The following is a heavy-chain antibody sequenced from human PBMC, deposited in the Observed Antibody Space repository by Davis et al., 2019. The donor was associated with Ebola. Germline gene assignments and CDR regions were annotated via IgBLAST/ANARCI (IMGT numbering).Heavy chain of an antibody. D-gene: IGHD3-9*01. CDR2: IYPGDSDT. CDR1: GYSFTSYW. Sequence: GESLKISCKGSGYSFTSYWIGWVRQMPGKGLEWMGIIYPGDSDTRYSPSFQGQVTISADKSISTAYLQWSSLKASDTAMYYCARLPPRWILTGYYPYYFDYWGQGTLVTVSS. J-gene: IGHJ4*02. CDR3: ARLPPRWILTGYYPYYFDY. V-gene: IGHV5-51*01.